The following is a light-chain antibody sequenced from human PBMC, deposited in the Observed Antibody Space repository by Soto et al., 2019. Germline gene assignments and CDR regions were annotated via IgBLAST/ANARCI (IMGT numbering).Light chain of an antibody. V-gene: IGLV3-1*01. CDR3: QAWDSTTVV. Sequence: SYELTQPPSVSVSPGQTASITCSGDKLGDKYAYWYQQKPGQSPVLVIYQDTKRPSGIPERFSGSNSGNTATLTISGTQAMDVADYYCQAWDSTTVVFGSGTKLTVL. CDR1: KLGDKY. CDR2: QDT. J-gene: IGLJ1*01.